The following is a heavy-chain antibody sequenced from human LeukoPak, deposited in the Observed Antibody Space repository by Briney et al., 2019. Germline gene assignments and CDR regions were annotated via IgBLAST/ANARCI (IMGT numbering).Heavy chain of an antibody. J-gene: IGHJ4*02. D-gene: IGHD5-18*01. CDR1: GGSISSYY. CDR2: IYHSGST. Sequence: SETLSLTCTVSGGSISSYYWSWIRQPPGKELEWIGYIYHSGSTKYNPSLRSRVTISVDTSKNQFSLKLNSVTAADTAVYYCARHFRGYGYAAAGIFDYWGQGTLVTVSS. CDR3: ARHFRGYGYAAAGIFDY. V-gene: IGHV4-59*08.